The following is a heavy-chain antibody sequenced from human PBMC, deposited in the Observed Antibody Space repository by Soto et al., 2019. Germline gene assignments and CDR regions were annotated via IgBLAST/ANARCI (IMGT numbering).Heavy chain of an antibody. V-gene: IGHV3-23*01. D-gene: IGHD6-6*01. Sequence: EVQLLESGGGVVQPGGSLRLSCAASGFTFSSYAMNWVRQAPGKGLEWVSAISGSGGTTYHADSVKGRFTISRDNSRNTLYLQMNSLRAADAAVYYCAKPPYSSSSYYYYGMDVWCQGTTVNVSS. J-gene: IGHJ6*02. CDR2: ISGSGGTT. CDR3: AKPPYSSSSYYYYGMDV. CDR1: GFTFSSYA.